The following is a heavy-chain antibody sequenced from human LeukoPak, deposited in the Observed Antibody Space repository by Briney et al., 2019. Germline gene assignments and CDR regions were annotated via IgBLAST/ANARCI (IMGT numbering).Heavy chain of an antibody. CDR2: ISASGGNT. J-gene: IGHJ4*02. Sequence: QPGGSLRLSCAASGFTFSNYGMNWVRQAPGKGLEWVTAISASGGNTYYADSVKGRFTIPRDNAKATLYLQMNSLRAEDTALYYCAKERASRLPFDYWGQGTLVTVSS. V-gene: IGHV3-23*01. CDR1: GFTFSNYG. D-gene: IGHD6-25*01. CDR3: AKERASRLPFDY.